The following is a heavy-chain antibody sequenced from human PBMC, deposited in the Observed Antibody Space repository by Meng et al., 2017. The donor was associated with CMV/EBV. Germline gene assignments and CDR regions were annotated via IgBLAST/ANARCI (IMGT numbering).Heavy chain of an antibody. CDR1: GGSISSSSYY. V-gene: IGHV4-39*07. D-gene: IGHD6-13*01. J-gene: IGHJ4*02. CDR3: ARGGIAAAGLH. CDR2: IYYSGST. Sequence: QLQLQESGPGLVKPSDTLSLTCPVSGGSISSSSYYWGWIRQPPGKGLEWIGSIYYSGSTYYNPSLKSRVTISVDTSKNQFSLKLSSVTAADTAVYYCARGGIAAAGLHWGQGTLVTVSS.